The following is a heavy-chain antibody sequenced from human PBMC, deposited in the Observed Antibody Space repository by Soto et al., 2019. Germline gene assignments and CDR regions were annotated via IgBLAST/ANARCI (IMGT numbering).Heavy chain of an antibody. CDR2: IKSKTDGGTT. Sequence: EVQLLESGGDLIQPGGSLRLSCAASGFTFSNAWMSWVRQAPGKGLEWVGRIKSKTDGGTTDYAAPVKGRFTISRDDSKNTLYLQMNSLKTEDTAVYYCTTADSNFDYYYYYGMDVWGQGTTVTVSS. D-gene: IGHD4-4*01. CDR3: TTADSNFDYYYYYGMDV. CDR1: GFTFSNAW. J-gene: IGHJ6*02. V-gene: IGHV3-15*01.